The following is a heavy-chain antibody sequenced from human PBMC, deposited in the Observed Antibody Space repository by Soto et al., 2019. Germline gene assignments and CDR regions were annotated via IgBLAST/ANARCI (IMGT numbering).Heavy chain of an antibody. CDR1: GFTVSSNY. D-gene: IGHD3-16*01. Sequence: EVQLVESGGSLIQPGGSLRLSCAASGFTVSSNYMSWVRQAPGKGLEWVSVIYSGGSTYYADSVKGRFTISRDNSKNTLYLQMNSLRAEDTDVYYCAIDWGHYYYYGMDVWGQGTTVTVSS. J-gene: IGHJ6*02. CDR3: AIDWGHYYYYGMDV. V-gene: IGHV3-53*01. CDR2: IYSGGST.